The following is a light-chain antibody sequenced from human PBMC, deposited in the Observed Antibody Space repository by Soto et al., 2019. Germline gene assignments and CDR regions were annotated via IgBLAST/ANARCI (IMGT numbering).Light chain of an antibody. CDR3: QQYNHWWT. V-gene: IGKV3-15*01. CDR2: GAS. CDR1: QSVSNN. Sequence: EIVMTQSPATLSVSPGERATLSCRASQSVSNNLAWYQKKPGQAPRLLIYGASTRATGIPARFSGSGSGTEFTLTISSLKSEDFAFYYCQQYNHWWTFGQGTRVDIK. J-gene: IGKJ1*01.